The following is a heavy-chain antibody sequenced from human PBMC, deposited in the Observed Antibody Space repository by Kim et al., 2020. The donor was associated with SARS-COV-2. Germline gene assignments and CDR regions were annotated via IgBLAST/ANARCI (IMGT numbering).Heavy chain of an antibody. D-gene: IGHD3-10*01. Sequence: GGSLRLSCAASGFTFSSYSMNWVRQAPGKGLEWVSSISSSSSYIYYTDSVKGRFTISRDNAKNSLYLQMNSLRAEDTAVYYCARVGDTMVRGVSPWFDPWGQGTLVTVSS. J-gene: IGHJ5*02. CDR2: ISSSSSYI. CDR1: GFTFSSYS. V-gene: IGHV3-21*01. CDR3: ARVGDTMVRGVSPWFDP.